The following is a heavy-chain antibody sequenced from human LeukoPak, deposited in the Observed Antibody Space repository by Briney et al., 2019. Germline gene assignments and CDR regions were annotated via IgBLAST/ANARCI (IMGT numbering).Heavy chain of an antibody. D-gene: IGHD4-23*01. CDR2: FDPEDGET. CDR3: ASPQTYPTTVVGLDY. CDR1: GYTLTELS. J-gene: IGHJ4*02. Sequence: GASVKVSCKVSGYTLTELSMHWVRQAPGKGLEWMGGFDPEDGETIYAQKFQGRVTMTEDTSTDTAYMELSSLRSEDTAVYYCASPQTYPTTVVGLDYWGQGTLVTVSS. V-gene: IGHV1-24*01.